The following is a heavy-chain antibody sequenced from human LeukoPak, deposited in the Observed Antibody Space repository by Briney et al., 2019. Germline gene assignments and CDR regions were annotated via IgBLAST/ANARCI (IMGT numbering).Heavy chain of an antibody. J-gene: IGHJ4*02. D-gene: IGHD3-22*01. CDR1: GFTFSSYG. V-gene: IGHV3-30*18. CDR2: ISYDGSNK. CDR3: AKGDSSGPGPKDY. Sequence: GRSLRLSCAASGFTFSSYGMHWVRQAPGKGLEWVAVISYDGSNKYYADSVKGRFTISRDNSKNTLYLQMNSLRAEDTAVYYCAKGDSSGPGPKDYWGQGTLVTVSS.